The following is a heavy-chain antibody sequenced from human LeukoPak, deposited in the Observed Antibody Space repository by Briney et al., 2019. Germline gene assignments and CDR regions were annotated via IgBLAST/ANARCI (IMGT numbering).Heavy chain of an antibody. CDR3: ARDTNQYDSSGYSHDY. D-gene: IGHD3-22*01. CDR1: GFTFSSYS. CDR2: ISSSSSTI. J-gene: IGHJ4*02. Sequence: GGSLRLSCAASGFTFSSYSMNWVRQAPGKGLEWGSYISSSSSTIYYADSVKGRFTISRDNAKNSLYLQMNSLRAEDTAVYYCARDTNQYDSSGYSHDYWGQGTLVTVSS. V-gene: IGHV3-48*01.